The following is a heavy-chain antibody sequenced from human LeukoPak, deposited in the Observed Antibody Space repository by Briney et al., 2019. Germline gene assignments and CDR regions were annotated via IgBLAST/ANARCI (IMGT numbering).Heavy chain of an antibody. V-gene: IGHV4-30-2*05. J-gene: IGHJ4*02. CDR3: ARAPTPRDGYNFISDY. Sequence: PSETLSLTCTVSGGSISSGGYYWSWLRQPPGKGLEWIGYIYHSGSTYYNPSLKSRVTISVDTSKNQFSLKLSSVTAADTAVYYCARAPTPRDGYNFISDYWGQGALVTVSS. CDR2: IYHSGST. CDR1: GGSISSGGYY. D-gene: IGHD5-24*01.